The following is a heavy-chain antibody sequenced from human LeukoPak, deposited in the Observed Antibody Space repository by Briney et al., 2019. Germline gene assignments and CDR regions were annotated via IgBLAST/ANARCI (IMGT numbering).Heavy chain of an antibody. CDR3: ARSHGAY. J-gene: IGHJ4*02. V-gene: IGHV5-51*01. Sequence: GESLKISCKGSGFSFTSFWIGWVRQMPGKGLEWMGMISPANSDIRYSPSFQGQVTISADKSISTAYLQWSSLEASDTAMYYCARSHGAYLGQGTLITASS. CDR2: ISPANSDI. CDR1: GFSFTSFW.